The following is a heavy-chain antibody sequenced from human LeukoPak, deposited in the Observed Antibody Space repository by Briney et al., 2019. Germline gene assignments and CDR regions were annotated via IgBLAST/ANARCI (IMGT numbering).Heavy chain of an antibody. J-gene: IGHJ4*02. CDR3: ARGLDVITIFGVVITGHFDY. CDR2: INHSGST. D-gene: IGHD3-3*01. V-gene: IGHV4-34*01. Sequence: SETLSLTCAVYGGSFSGYYWSWIRQPPGKGLEWIGEINHSGSTNYNPSLKSRVTISVDTSKDQFSLKLSSVTAADTAVYYCARGLDVITIFGVVITGHFDYWGQGTLVTVSS. CDR1: GGSFSGYY.